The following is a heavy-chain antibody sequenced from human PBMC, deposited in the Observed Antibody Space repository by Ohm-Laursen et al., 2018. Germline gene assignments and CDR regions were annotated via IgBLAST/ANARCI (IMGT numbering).Heavy chain of an antibody. D-gene: IGHD3-22*01. CDR2: ISNNGAGT. V-gene: IGHV3-23*01. J-gene: IGHJ4*02. Sequence: SLRLSCSASGFTFSSDTMSWVRQAPGKGLEWVSPISNNGAGTYYADSVKGRFTISRDNSKNTLFLQMNSLRAEDTAVYYCATARGYYDSSGFVASDSWGQGTLVTVSS. CDR1: GFTFSSDT. CDR3: ATARGYYDSSGFVASDS.